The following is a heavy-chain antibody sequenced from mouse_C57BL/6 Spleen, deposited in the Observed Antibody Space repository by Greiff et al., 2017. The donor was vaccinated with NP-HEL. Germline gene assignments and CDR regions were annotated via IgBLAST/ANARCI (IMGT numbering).Heavy chain of an antibody. J-gene: IGHJ1*03. CDR3: ATGPYEYFDV. V-gene: IGHV5-17*01. CDR1: GFTFSDYG. Sequence: EVKLMESGGGLVKPGGSLKLSCAASGFTFSDYGMHWVRQAPEKGLEWVAYISSGSSTIYYADTVKGRFTISRDNAKNTLFLQMTSLRSEDTAMYYRATGPYEYFDVWGTGTTVTVSS. CDR2: ISSGSSTI. D-gene: IGHD2-3*01.